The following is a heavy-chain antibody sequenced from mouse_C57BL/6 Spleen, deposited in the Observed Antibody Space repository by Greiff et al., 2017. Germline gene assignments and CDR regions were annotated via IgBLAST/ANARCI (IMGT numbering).Heavy chain of an antibody. J-gene: IGHJ1*03. CDR2: INPNNGGT. CDR1: GYTFTDYY. V-gene: IGHV1-26*01. CDR3: ARGYYYGSSYEWYFDG. D-gene: IGHD1-1*01. Sequence: EVQLQQSGPELVKPGASVKISCKASGYTFTDYYMNWVKQSHGKSLEWIGDINPNNGGTSYNQKFKGKATLTVDKSSSTAYMELRSLTSEDSAVYYCARGYYYGSSYEWYFDGWGTGTTVTVSS.